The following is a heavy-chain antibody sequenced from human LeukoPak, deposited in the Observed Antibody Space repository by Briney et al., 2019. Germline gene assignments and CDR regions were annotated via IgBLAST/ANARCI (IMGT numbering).Heavy chain of an antibody. J-gene: IGHJ4*02. CDR1: GFTFSSYV. CDR2: ISGSGGST. Sequence: GGSLRLSCAASGFTFSSYVMSWVRQAPGKGLEWVSAISGSGGSTYYADSVKGRFTISRDNSKNTLYLQMNSLRAEDTAVYYCAKASPITIFGVVNLFDYCGQGTLVTVSS. V-gene: IGHV3-23*01. D-gene: IGHD3-3*01. CDR3: AKASPITIFGVVNLFDY.